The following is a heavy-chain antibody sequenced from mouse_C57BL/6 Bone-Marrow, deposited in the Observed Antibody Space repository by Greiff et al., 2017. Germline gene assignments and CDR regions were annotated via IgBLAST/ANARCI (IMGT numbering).Heavy chain of an antibody. CDR3: ARDGGGSSLFAY. CDR1: GYTFTSYW. J-gene: IGHJ3*01. CDR2: IDPSDSYT. V-gene: IGHV1-69*01. Sequence: QVQLQQPGAELVMPGASVKLSCKASGYTFTSYWMHWVKQRPGQGLEWIGEIDPSDSYTNYNQTFKGKSTLTVDKSTSTAYMQLSSLTSENSAVYYCARDGGGSSLFAYWGQGTRITVSA. D-gene: IGHD1-1*01.